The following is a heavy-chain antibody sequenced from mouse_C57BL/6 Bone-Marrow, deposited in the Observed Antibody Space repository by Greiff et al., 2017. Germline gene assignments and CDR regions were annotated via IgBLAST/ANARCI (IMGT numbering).Heavy chain of an antibody. D-gene: IGHD1-1*01. Sequence: VHVKQSGPELVKPGASVKISCKASGYSFTGYFMNWVKQSHGKSLEWIGRINPYNGDTFYNQKFKGQATLTVDKSSSTAHMELLSLTSEDVAVYYCARGRYYYGSYYFDYWGQGTTLTVSS. CDR2: INPYNGDT. V-gene: IGHV1-37*01. J-gene: IGHJ2*01. CDR3: ARGRYYYGSYYFDY. CDR1: GYSFTGYF.